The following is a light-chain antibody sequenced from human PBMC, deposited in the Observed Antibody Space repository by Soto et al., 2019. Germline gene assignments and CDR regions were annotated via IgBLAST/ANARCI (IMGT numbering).Light chain of an antibody. CDR2: GAS. CDR1: QSVSSSY. CDR3: QQYGSSQWT. V-gene: IGKV3-20*01. Sequence: EIVLTQSPGTLSLSPGERATLSCRASQSVSSSYLACDQQKPGQAPRLLIYGASSRATGIPDRFSGSGSGTDFTLTISRLEPEDFAVYYCQQYGSSQWTFGQGTKVDI. J-gene: IGKJ1*01.